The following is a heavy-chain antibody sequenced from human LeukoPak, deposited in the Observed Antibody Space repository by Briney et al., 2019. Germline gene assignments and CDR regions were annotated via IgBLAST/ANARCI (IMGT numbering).Heavy chain of an antibody. V-gene: IGHV4-30-4*01. Sequence: PSETLSLTCTVSGGSISSGDYYWSWIRQPPGKGLECIGYIYYSGGTYYNPSLKSRVTISVDTSKNQFSLKLSSVTAADTAVYYCAREGTMVRGVLDYWGQATLVTVSS. CDR3: AREGTMVRGVLDY. J-gene: IGHJ4*02. CDR1: GGSISSGDYY. D-gene: IGHD3-10*01. CDR2: IYYSGGT.